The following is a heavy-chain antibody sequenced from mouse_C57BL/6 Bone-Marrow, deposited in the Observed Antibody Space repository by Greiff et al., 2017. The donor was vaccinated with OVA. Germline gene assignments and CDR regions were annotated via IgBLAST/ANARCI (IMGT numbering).Heavy chain of an antibody. V-gene: IGHV1-72*01. D-gene: IGHD1-1*01. J-gene: IGHJ4*01. CDR2: IDPNSVAT. CDR1: GYTFTSYW. Sequence: QVQLQQPGAELVKPGASVKLSCKASGYTFTSYWTHSVPPRPLRVPDVILIIDPNSVATKYNEKFKSKATLTVDKPSSTAYMQLSSLTSEDSAVYDCARSDYYGSDYAMDYWGQGTSVTVSA. CDR3: ARSDYYGSDYAMDY.